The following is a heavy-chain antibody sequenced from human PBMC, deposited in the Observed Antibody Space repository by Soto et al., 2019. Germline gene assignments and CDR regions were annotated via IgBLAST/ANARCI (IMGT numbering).Heavy chain of an antibody. CDR3: AKASGRVHYGLHV. V-gene: IGHV3-23*01. Sequence: GGSLRLSCAASGFPFSMFAMNWVRQAPGKGLEWVSGIRGSGGGTYYADSVKGRFTISRDDSRNMLYLEMNTLRGEDTAVYYCAKASGRVHYGLHVWGQGTTVTVSS. J-gene: IGHJ6*02. D-gene: IGHD3-10*01. CDR1: GFPFSMFA. CDR2: IRGSGGGT.